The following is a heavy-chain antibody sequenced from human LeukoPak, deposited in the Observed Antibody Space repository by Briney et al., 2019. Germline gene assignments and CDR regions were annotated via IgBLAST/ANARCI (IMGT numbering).Heavy chain of an antibody. V-gene: IGHV3-74*01. J-gene: IGHJ4*02. D-gene: IGHD2-2*01. CDR2: INTDGSST. CDR3: ARLRYAPDV. Sequence: GGSLRLSCAASGFTFNNYWMHWVRQAPGKGLLWVSRINTDGSSTSYADSVKGRFTISRDNAKNSLYLQLNSLRLEDTAVYYCARLRYAPDVWGQGTLVTVSS. CDR1: GFTFNNYW.